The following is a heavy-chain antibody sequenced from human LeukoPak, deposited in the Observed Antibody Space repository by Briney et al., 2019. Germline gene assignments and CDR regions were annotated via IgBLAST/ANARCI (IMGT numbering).Heavy chain of an antibody. J-gene: IGHJ4*02. Sequence: GGSLRLSCAASGFTFSNAWMSWVRQAPGKGLEWVGRIKSKTDGGTTDYAAPVKGRFTISRDDSKNTLYLQMNSLKTADTAVYYCTTENLIAAGYYFDYWGQGTLVTVSS. D-gene: IGHD6-13*01. CDR2: IKSKTDGGTT. V-gene: IGHV3-15*01. CDR1: GFTFSNAW. CDR3: TTENLIAAGYYFDY.